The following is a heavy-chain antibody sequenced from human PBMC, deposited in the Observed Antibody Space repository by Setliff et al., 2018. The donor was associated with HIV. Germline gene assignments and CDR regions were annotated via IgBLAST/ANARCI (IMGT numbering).Heavy chain of an antibody. J-gene: IGHJ5*02. CDR1: GGSISSYY. D-gene: IGHD1-1*01. Sequence: SETLSLTCTVSGGSISSYYWSWIRQPPGKGLEWIGYIYYSGSTNYNPSLKSRVTISVDTSKKQVSLNLTSLTAADTAVYYCAVTTMSHDLWGPGTLVTVS. CDR2: IYYSGST. CDR3: AVTTMSHDL. V-gene: IGHV4-59*12.